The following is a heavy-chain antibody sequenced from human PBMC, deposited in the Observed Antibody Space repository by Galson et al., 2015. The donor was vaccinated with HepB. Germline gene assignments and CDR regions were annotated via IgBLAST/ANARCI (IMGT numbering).Heavy chain of an antibody. CDR3: TRLGDFSGYSSR. CDR2: IGSKTTNYAT. Sequence: LRLSCAASGFTFSGSAIHWVRQASGKGPEWVGRIGSKTTNYATSYVPSLKGRFTISRDDSKNMAYLHIKSLKTEDTAVYYCTRLGDFSGYSSRWGQGTLVTVSA. J-gene: IGHJ4*02. V-gene: IGHV3-73*01. CDR1: GFTFSGSA. D-gene: IGHD6-19*01.